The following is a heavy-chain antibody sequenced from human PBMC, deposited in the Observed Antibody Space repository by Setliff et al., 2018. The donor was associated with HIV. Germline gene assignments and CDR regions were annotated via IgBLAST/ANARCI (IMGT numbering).Heavy chain of an antibody. CDR2: IYSGGST. Sequence: SETLSLTCTVSGGSIGGYYWSWIRQPPGTGLEWLGCIYSGGSTNYNPSLESRVTISLYTSKNQFSLRLTSVTAADTAVYYCARHFPHYGDYVPLWGQGTLVTVSS. D-gene: IGHD4-17*01. J-gene: IGHJ4*02. CDR1: GGSIGGYY. V-gene: IGHV4-59*08. CDR3: ARHFPHYGDYVPL.